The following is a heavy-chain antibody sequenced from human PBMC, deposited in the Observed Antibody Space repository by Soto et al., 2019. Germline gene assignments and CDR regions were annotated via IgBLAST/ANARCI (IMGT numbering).Heavy chain of an antibody. Sequence: QVQLVQSGAEVKKPGSSVKVSCKASGGTFSSYAISWVRQAPGQGLEWMGGIIPIFGTANYAQKFQGRVKITAAESTRTAYMELSGLRSEDTAVYYFAGDGIPGYSYGYGAFDIWGQGTMVTVSS. CDR2: IIPIFGTA. D-gene: IGHD5-18*01. V-gene: IGHV1-69*01. J-gene: IGHJ3*02. CDR3: AGDGIPGYSYGYGAFDI. CDR1: GGTFSSYA.